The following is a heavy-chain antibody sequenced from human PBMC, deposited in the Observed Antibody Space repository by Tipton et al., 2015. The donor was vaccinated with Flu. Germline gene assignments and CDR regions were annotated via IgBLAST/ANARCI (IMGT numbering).Heavy chain of an antibody. CDR1: GFSVSTNY. CDR2: IYCDGSA. CDR3: AREDYFDTGEWRDCWYFDL. V-gene: IGHV3-66*01. Sequence: SLRLSCAASGFSVSTNYMTWVRQAPGKGLEWVSLIYCDGSAYYADSVKGRFTISRDSLKNILYLQLDSLRVEDTAVYYCAREDYFDTGEWRDCWYFDLWGRGTLVTVSS. J-gene: IGHJ2*01. D-gene: IGHD3-9*01.